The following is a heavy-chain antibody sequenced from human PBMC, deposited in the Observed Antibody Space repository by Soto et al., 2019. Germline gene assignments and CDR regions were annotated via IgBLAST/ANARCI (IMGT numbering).Heavy chain of an antibody. Sequence: ASVKVSCKASGYTFTSYGIHWVRQAPGQRLEWMGWINAANGDTKYSPKFQGRVTIPRDTAASTAYMELSSLRSEDTAVYYCVRRPVSATGIDWIDPWGQRSLVTAPQ. CDR1: GYTFTSYG. CDR2: INAANGDT. D-gene: IGHD6-13*01. CDR3: VRRPVSATGIDWIDP. J-gene: IGHJ5*02. V-gene: IGHV1-3*01.